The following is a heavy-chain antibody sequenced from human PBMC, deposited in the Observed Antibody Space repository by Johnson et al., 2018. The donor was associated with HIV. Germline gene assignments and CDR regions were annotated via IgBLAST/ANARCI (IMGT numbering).Heavy chain of an antibody. CDR1: GFTISTFW. D-gene: IGHD5-18*01. V-gene: IGHV3-74*02. CDR2: ISGDGSSS. J-gene: IGHJ3*01. CDR3: ARGFTGYSYGT. Sequence: MLLVESGGALVQPGGSLRLSCEVSGFTISTFWMHWVRQVPGKGLMWVSRISGDGSSSSYADSVKGRFTISRDNAKNTLYLQMNSLRVEDTAVYYCARGFTGYSYGTWGQGTMVTVSS.